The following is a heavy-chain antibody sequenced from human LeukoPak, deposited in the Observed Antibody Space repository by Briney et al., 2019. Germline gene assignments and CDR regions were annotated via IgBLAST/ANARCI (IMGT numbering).Heavy chain of an antibody. J-gene: IGHJ4*02. CDR2: ISSSSSYI. CDR3: ARAPPMVRGVIRYFDY. CDR1: GFTFSSYS. D-gene: IGHD3-10*01. Sequence: GGSLRLSCAASGFTFSSYSMNWVRQAPGKGLEWVSSISSSSSYIYYADSVKGRFTISRDNAKNSLYLQMNSLRAEDTAVYYCARAPPMVRGVIRYFDYWGQGTLVTVSS. V-gene: IGHV3-21*01.